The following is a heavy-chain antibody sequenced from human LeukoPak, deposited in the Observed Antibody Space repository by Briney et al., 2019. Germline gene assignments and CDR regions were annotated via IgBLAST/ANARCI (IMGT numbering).Heavy chain of an antibody. D-gene: IGHD3-3*01. CDR1: GFTFSSYG. Sequence: GGSLRLSCAAFGFTFSSYGMHWVRQAPGKGLEWVAVISYDGSNKYYADSVKGRFTISRDNSKNTLYLQMNSLRAEDTAVYYCAKDLGVGDFWSGYYRDYYYGMDVWGQGTTVTVSS. J-gene: IGHJ6*02. V-gene: IGHV3-30*18. CDR3: AKDLGVGDFWSGYYRDYYYGMDV. CDR2: ISYDGSNK.